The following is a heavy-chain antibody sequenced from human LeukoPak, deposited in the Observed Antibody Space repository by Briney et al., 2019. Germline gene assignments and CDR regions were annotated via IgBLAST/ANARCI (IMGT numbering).Heavy chain of an antibody. CDR3: ARGPVWGLDY. Sequence: ASVKVSCRASGFSLIVYYMHWVRQAPGQGLEWMGWIDPKSGGTSSAQSFQGRLTMTSDTSIRTVYMELSGLRSDDTAIYYCARGPVWGLDYWGLGTLVTVSS. V-gene: IGHV1-2*02. J-gene: IGHJ4*02. CDR1: GFSLIVYY. CDR2: IDPKSGGT. D-gene: IGHD7-27*01.